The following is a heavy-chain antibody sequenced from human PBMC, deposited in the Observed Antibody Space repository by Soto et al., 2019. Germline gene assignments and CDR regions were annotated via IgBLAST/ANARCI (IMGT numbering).Heavy chain of an antibody. Sequence: GASVKVSCKASGYTFTSYGISWVRQAPGQGLEWMGWISAYNGNTSYAQKLQGRVTMTTDTSTSTAYMELRSLRSDDTAVYYCARDPDIVVVPAAMRTGWFDPWGQGTLVTVSS. CDR3: ARDPDIVVVPAAMRTGWFDP. V-gene: IGHV1-18*01. J-gene: IGHJ5*02. CDR1: GYTFTSYG. CDR2: ISAYNGNT. D-gene: IGHD2-2*01.